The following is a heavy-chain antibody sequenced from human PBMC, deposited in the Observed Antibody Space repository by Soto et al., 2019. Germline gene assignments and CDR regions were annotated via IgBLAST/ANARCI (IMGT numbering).Heavy chain of an antibody. CDR1: GYTFTSYY. CDR3: ARSYYDSSGYRSGVDAFDI. Sequence: GASVKVSCKASGYTFTSYYMHWVRQAPGQGLEWMGWINPNSGGTNYAQKFQGWVTMTRDTSISTAYMELSRLRSDDTAVYYCARSYYDSSGYRSGVDAFDIWGQGTMVTVSS. V-gene: IGHV1-2*04. CDR2: INPNSGGT. J-gene: IGHJ3*02. D-gene: IGHD3-22*01.